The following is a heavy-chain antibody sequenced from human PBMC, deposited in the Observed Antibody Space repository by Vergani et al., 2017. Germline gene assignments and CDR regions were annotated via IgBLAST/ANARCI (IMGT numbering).Heavy chain of an antibody. CDR3: ARDGGEYDKDALDV. CDR2: IYRSGST. J-gene: IGHJ3*01. D-gene: IGHD2-21*01. Sequence: QVQLQESGPGLVKPSETLSLTCTVSGYSISSGYYWGWIRQTPGKGLEWIASIYRSGSTYYNPSLRSRAIMSVDASKKQFSLKLTSVTAADTAVYYCARDGGEYDKDALDVWGQGTKVTVTS. CDR1: GYSISSGYY. V-gene: IGHV4-38-2*02.